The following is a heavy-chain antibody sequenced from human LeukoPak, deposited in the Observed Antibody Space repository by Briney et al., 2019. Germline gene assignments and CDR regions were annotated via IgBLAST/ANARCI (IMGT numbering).Heavy chain of an antibody. CDR3: ASMIAAAGSYFDY. CDR2: IYPGDSDT. D-gene: IGHD6-13*01. V-gene: IGHV5-51*01. J-gene: IGHJ4*02. Sequence: GESLKISCKGSGYSFTSYWIGWVRQMPGKGLEWMGIIYPGDSDTRYSPSFQGQVTISADKSISTAYLQWGSLKASDTAMYYCASMIAAAGSYFDYWGQGTLVTVSS. CDR1: GYSFTSYW.